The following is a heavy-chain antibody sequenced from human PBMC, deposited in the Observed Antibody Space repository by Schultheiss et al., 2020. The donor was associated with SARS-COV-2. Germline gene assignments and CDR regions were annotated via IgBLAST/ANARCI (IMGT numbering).Heavy chain of an antibody. V-gene: IGHV4-39*07. J-gene: IGHJ6*02. D-gene: IGHD2-2*01. CDR3: ASTSWDYYYGMDV. CDR1: GGSISSGGYY. Sequence: SETLSLTCTVSGGSISSGGYYWGWIRQPPGKGLEWIGNMHYSGTTYYNPSLKSRVTMSVDTSKNQFSLKLSSVTAADTAVYYCASTSWDYYYGMDVWGQGTTVTVSS. CDR2: MHYSGTT.